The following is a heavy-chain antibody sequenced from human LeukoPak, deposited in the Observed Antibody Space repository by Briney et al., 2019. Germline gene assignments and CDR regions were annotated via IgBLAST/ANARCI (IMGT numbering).Heavy chain of an antibody. CDR1: GFTFSNAW. J-gene: IGHJ4*02. CDR3: TTRYDFWSGYLFDY. V-gene: IGHV3-15*07. D-gene: IGHD3-3*01. Sequence: PGGSLRLSCAASGFTFSNAWMNWVRQAPGKGLEWVGRIKSKTDGGTTDYAAPVKGRFTISRDDSKNTLYLQMNSLKTEDTAMYYCTTRYDFWSGYLFDYWGQGTLVTVSS. CDR2: IKSKTDGGTT.